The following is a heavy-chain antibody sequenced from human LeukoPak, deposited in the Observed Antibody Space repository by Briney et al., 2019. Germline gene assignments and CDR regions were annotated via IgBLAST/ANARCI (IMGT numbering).Heavy chain of an antibody. V-gene: IGHV1-2*02. Sequence: GASVKVSCKASGYTFTGYYMHWVRQAPGQGLEWMGWINPNSGGTNYAQKFQGRVTMTRDTSISTAYMELSRLRSDDTAVYYCARVTDYYGSGSPDYWGQGTLVTVSS. CDR3: ARVTDYYGSGSPDY. CDR2: INPNSGGT. J-gene: IGHJ4*02. D-gene: IGHD3-10*01. CDR1: GYTFTGYY.